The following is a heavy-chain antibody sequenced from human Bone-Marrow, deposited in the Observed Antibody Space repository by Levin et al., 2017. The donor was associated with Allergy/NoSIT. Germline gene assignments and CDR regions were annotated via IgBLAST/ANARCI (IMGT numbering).Heavy chain of an antibody. CDR1: GYRFNTSW. V-gene: IGHV5-10-1*01. Sequence: GGSLRLSCEASGYRFNTSWINWVRQLPGKGLEWMAKIDPSDSYVNYNPSFQGHVTISVDKSINTVYVQWSSLKASDTAMYYCARQMFGSGKKIDYWGQGTLVTVS. CDR3: ARQMFGSGKKIDY. J-gene: IGHJ4*02. D-gene: IGHD3-10*01. CDR2: IDPSDSYV.